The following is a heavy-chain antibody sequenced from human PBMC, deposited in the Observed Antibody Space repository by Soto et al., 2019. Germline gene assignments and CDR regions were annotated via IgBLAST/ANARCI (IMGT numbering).Heavy chain of an antibody. J-gene: IGHJ4*02. D-gene: IGHD3-16*01. CDR2: IAYDGSTK. V-gene: IGHV3-30*18. Sequence: QVKLVESGGGRVQPGLSLRLSCERSGFTCDWFGMHWVRQAPGKGLEWVAVIAYDGSTKYYADSVEGRFTISRDNSKNTVYPQMNSLRREVTAVYFCAKASPSYYELIDFWGQGTLVTVSS. CDR1: GFTCDWFG. CDR3: AKASPSYYELIDF.